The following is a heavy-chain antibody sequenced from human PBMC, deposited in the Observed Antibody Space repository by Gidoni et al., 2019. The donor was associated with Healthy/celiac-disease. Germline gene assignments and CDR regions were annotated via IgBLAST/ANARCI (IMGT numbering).Heavy chain of an antibody. CDR3: AKLYCSSTSCHRIFDY. Sequence: EVQLLESGGGLVQPGGSLRLSCAASGFTFSSYAMSWVRQAPGKGLEWVSAISGSGGSTYYADSVKGRFTISRDNSKNTLYLQMNSLRAEDTAVYYCAKLYCSSTSCHRIFDYWGQGTLVTVSS. J-gene: IGHJ4*02. V-gene: IGHV3-23*01. CDR1: GFTFSSYA. D-gene: IGHD2-2*01. CDR2: ISGSGGST.